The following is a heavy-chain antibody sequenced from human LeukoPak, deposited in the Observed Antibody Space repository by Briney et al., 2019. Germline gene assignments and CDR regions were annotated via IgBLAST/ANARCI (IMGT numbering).Heavy chain of an antibody. Sequence: GGSLRLSCAASGFTFSSYAMSWVRQTPGKGLEWVSAISGSGTSTYYADSVKGRFTISRDNSKNTLYLQINSLRVEDTAIFFCAKRSDYDYGDLGSSYYYYGMDVWGQGTTVTVSS. D-gene: IGHD4-17*01. CDR2: ISGSGTST. J-gene: IGHJ6*02. V-gene: IGHV3-23*01. CDR3: AKRSDYDYGDLGSSYYYYGMDV. CDR1: GFTFSSYA.